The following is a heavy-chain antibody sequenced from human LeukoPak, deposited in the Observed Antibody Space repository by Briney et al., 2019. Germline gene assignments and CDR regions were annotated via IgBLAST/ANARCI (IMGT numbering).Heavy chain of an antibody. V-gene: IGHV3-23*01. J-gene: IGHJ4*02. CDR1: GFTFSSYA. Sequence: GGSLRLSCAASGFTFSSYAMSWVRQAPGKGLEWVSAISGSGGSTYYADSVKGRFTISRDNSKNTLYLQMNSLRAEDTAVYYCAKDRKRGWFGETEYYFDYWGQGTLVTVSS. D-gene: IGHD3-10*01. CDR3: AKDRKRGWFGETEYYFDY. CDR2: ISGSGGST.